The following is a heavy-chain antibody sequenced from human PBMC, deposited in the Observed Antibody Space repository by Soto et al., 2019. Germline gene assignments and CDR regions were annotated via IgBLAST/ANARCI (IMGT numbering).Heavy chain of an antibody. D-gene: IGHD6-13*01. CDR1: GGSISSSNW. J-gene: IGHJ4*02. V-gene: IGHV4-4*02. Sequence: QVQLQESGPGLVKPSGTLSLTCAVSGGSISSSNWWSWVRQPPGKGLEWIGEIYHSGSTNYNPSPKSRVPISGDTSKNQVPRKLSSVTAAGPAVYYCARAAMGGSSWPFDYWGQGTLVTVSS. CDR2: IYHSGST. CDR3: ARAAMGGSSWPFDY.